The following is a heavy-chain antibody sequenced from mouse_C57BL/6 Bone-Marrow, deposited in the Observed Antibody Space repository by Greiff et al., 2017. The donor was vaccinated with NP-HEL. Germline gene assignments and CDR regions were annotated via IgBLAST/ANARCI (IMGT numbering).Heavy chain of an antibody. CDR2: IDPSDSYT. CDR3: ASEGMSEFAY. Sequence: QVQLQQSGAELVRPGTSVKLSCKASGYTFTSYWMHWVKQRPGQGLEWIGVIDPSDSYTNYNQTFKGKATLTVDTSSSTANMQLRSLTSEASAVSYCASEGMSEFAYWGQGTLVTVSA. CDR1: GYTFTSYW. J-gene: IGHJ3*01. D-gene: IGHD3-3*01. V-gene: IGHV1-59*01.